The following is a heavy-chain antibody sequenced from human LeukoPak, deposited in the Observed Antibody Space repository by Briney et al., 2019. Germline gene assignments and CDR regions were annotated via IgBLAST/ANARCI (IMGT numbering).Heavy chain of an antibody. CDR2: ISSSSSYI. CDR3: ARDKDVYFDY. J-gene: IGHJ4*02. CDR1: GFTLSTYR. V-gene: IGHV3-21*01. Sequence: GGSLRLSCAASGFTLSTYRMNWVRQAPGKGLEWVSSISSSSSYIYYADSVKGRITISRDNAKNSLYLQMNSLRVEDTAVYYCARDKDVYFDYWGQGTLVTVSS.